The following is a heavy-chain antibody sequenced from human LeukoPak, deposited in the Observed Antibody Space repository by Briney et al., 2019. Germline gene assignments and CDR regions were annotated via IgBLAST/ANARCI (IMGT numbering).Heavy chain of an antibody. D-gene: IGHD6-13*01. V-gene: IGHV4-30-2*01. CDR1: GGSISSGGYS. CDR3: ARVGYSSSYSDY. Sequence: SQILSLTCAVSGGSISSGGYSWSWIRQPPGKGLEWIGYIYHSGSTYYNPSLKSRVTISVDRSKNQFSLKLSSVTAADTAVYYCARVGYSSSYSDYWGQGTLVTVSS. CDR2: IYHSGST. J-gene: IGHJ4*02.